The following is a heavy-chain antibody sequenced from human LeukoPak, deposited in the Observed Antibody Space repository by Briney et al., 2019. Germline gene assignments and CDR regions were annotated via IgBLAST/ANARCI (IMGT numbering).Heavy chain of an antibody. Sequence: PGGSLRLSCAASGFTFVSHAMSWVRQAPGTGLEWVSYISSSGSTIYYADSVKGRFTISRDNAKNSLYLQMNSLRAEDTAVYYCARDRGYGGSYYFDYWGQGTLVTVSS. CDR1: GFTFVSHA. CDR3: ARDRGYGGSYYFDY. J-gene: IGHJ4*02. CDR2: ISSSGSTI. V-gene: IGHV3-48*04. D-gene: IGHD2-15*01.